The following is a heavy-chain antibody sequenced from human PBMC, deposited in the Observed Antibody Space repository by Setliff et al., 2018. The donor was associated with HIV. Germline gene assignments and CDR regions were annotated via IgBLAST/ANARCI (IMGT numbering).Heavy chain of an antibody. Sequence: PSETLSLTCTVSGASVSTDGYYWSWIRQPAGKGLEWLGRIYANGYTNYNPSLNSRVTVSLDTSKDQFSLKLSSVTAADTAVYYCARGLGQQLGRFWYFDLWGRGTLVTVSS. CDR3: ARGLGQQLGRFWYFDL. D-gene: IGHD6-13*01. V-gene: IGHV4-61*02. CDR1: GASVSTDGYY. CDR2: IYANGYT. J-gene: IGHJ2*01.